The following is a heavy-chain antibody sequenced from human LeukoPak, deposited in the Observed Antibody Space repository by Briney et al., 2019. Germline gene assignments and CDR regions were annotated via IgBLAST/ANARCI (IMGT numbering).Heavy chain of an antibody. V-gene: IGHV3-7*01. CDR3: ARLQQLLVRGPLDY. CDR1: RFTFSNYW. J-gene: IGHJ4*02. CDR2: IKQDGSET. D-gene: IGHD6-13*01. Sequence: PGGSLRLSCTVSRFTFSNYWMNWVRQAPGKGLEWVASIKQDGSETYYVDAVKGRFTISRDNAKDSLYLQMNSLRAEDTAVYYCARLQQLLVRGPLDYWGQGTLVTVSS.